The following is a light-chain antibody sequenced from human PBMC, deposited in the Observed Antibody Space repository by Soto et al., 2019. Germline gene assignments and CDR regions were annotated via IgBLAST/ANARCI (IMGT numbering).Light chain of an antibody. CDR1: QSVSSSY. J-gene: IGKJ2*01. CDR2: GAS. CDR3: QQYGSSPKT. Sequence: EIVLTQSPGTLSLSPGERATLSCRASQSVSSSYLAWYQQKPGQAPRLLIYGASSRATGIPDRFSGSESGTDFTLTISRLEPEDFVVYYCQQYGSSPKTFGQGTKLEIK. V-gene: IGKV3-20*01.